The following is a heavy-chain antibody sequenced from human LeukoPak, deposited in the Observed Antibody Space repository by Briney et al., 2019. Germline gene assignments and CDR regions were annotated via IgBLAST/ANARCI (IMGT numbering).Heavy chain of an antibody. CDR1: GFTFSSYA. CDR2: TGRNRRYI. Sequence: GGSLRLSCAASGFTFSSYAMNWVRQAPGKGLEWVSSTGRNRRYIYYADSVKGRFTISRDNAKNSLYLQMNSLRAEDTAVYYCARDAGYGSGSYHDYYYGMDVWGQGTTVTVSS. CDR3: ARDAGYGSGSYHDYYYGMDV. J-gene: IGHJ6*02. D-gene: IGHD3-10*01. V-gene: IGHV3-21*01.